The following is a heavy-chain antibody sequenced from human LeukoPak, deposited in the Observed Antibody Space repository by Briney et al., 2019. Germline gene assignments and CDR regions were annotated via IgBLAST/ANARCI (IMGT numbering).Heavy chain of an antibody. CDR3: TRVPIRTVTMIVVIRGHDAFDI. V-gene: IGHV3-49*03. CDR2: MRGKAYGGTT. J-gene: IGHJ3*02. CDR1: GFTFGDYA. D-gene: IGHD3-22*01. Sequence: PGGSLRLSCTASGFTFGDYATSWFRQAPGKGLEWVGFMRGKAYGGTTEYAASVKDRFTISRDDSKSIAYLQMNSLKTEDTAVYYCTRVPIRTVTMIVVIRGHDAFDIWPRDNGHRLF.